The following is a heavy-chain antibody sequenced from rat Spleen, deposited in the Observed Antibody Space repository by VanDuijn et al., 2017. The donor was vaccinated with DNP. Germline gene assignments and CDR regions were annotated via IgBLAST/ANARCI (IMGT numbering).Heavy chain of an antibody. D-gene: IGHD1-9*01. CDR1: GFTFSNYY. CDR2: ISIGGGQS. J-gene: IGHJ2*01. V-gene: IGHV5-25*01. CDR3: SRHRDYGYNYHYFDY. Sequence: EVQLVETGGDSVQPGRSMKLSCAASGFTFSNYYMAWVRQAPAKGLEWVASISIGGGQSYYRDSVKGRFTVSRDNARNTQYLQMDSLRSEDTATYYCSRHRDYGYNYHYFDYWGQGVMVTVSS.